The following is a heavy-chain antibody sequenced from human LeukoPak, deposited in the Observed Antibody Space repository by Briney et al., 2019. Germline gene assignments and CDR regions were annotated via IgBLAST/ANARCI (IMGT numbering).Heavy chain of an antibody. D-gene: IGHD6-13*01. CDR3: AKGGSRGSSWYQPQPLDY. J-gene: IGHJ4*02. CDR2: IYYSGST. Sequence: SETLSLTCTVSGGSISSYYWSWIRQPPGHGLEWFGYIYYSGSTNYYPSLKSRVTISVDPSKNQFSLKLSSVTAEDTALYYCAKGGSRGSSWYQPQPLDYWGQGTLVTVSS. V-gene: IGHV4-59*01. CDR1: GGSISSYY.